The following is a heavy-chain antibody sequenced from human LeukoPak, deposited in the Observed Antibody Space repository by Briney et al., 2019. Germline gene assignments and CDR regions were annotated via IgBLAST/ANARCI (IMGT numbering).Heavy chain of an antibody. D-gene: IGHD3-10*01. CDR2: IYNSGST. CDR3: ARDRELGY. V-gene: IGHV4-59*01. Sequence: SETLSLTCSVCGDSISIYYWGRIRQPPGKGLEWIGYIYNSGSTNYNPSLKSRVTISVDTSKNQFSLKLTSVTAADTAVYYCARDRELGYWGQGTLVTVSS. CDR1: GDSISIYY. J-gene: IGHJ4*02.